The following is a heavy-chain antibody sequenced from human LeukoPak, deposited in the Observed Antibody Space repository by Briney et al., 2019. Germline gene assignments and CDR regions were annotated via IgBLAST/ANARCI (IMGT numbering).Heavy chain of an antibody. CDR3: ARIEAAAVTFDI. CDR1: GGSISSYY. D-gene: IGHD6-13*01. CDR2: IYYSGST. Sequence: KTSETLSLTCTVSGGSISSYYWSWIRQPPGKGLEWIGYIYYSGSTNYNPSLKSRVTISVDTSKNQFSLKLSSVTAADTAVYYCARIEAAAVTFDIWGQGTMVTVSS. V-gene: IGHV4-59*08. J-gene: IGHJ3*02.